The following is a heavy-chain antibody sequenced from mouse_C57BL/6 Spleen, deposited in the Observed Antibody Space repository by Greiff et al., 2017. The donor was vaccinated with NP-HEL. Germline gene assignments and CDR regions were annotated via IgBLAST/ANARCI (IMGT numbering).Heavy chain of an antibody. CDR1: GYTFTSYW. V-gene: IGHV1-50*01. D-gene: IGHD6-1*01. CDR2: IDPSDSYT. Sequence: QVQLQQPGTELVKPGASVKLSCKASGYTFTSYWMQWVKQRPGQGLEWIGEIDPSDSYTNYNQKFKGKAILTVDTSSSTAYMQLSSLTSEDSAVYYCARGSASGYYYAMDYWGQGTSVTVSS. J-gene: IGHJ4*01. CDR3: ARGSASGYYYAMDY.